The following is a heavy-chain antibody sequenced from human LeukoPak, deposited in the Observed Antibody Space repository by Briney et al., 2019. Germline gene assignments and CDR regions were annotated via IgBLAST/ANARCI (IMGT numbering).Heavy chain of an antibody. D-gene: IGHD3-22*01. V-gene: IGHV3-23*01. CDR3: AKPEYYYDSSGYYYFDY. J-gene: IGHJ4*02. CDR1: GFTFSSYG. CDR2: ISGSGGST. Sequence: GGSLRLSCAASGFTFSSYGMHWVRQAPGKGLEWVSAISGSGGSTYYADSVKGRFTISRDNSKNTLYLQMNSLRAEDTAVYYCAKPEYYYDSSGYYYFDYWGQGTLVTVSS.